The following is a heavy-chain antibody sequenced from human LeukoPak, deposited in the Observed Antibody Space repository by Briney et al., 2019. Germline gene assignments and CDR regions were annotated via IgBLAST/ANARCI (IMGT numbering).Heavy chain of an antibody. V-gene: IGHV3-48*03. J-gene: IGHJ6*04. CDR3: ARTLGYCSSTSCYPYYYGMDV. D-gene: IGHD2-2*01. Sequence: GGSLRLSCAASGFSFSSFEMNWVRQAPGKGLEWVSYISSSGTSIYYADSVKGRFTISRDNSKNTLYLQMNSLRAEDTAVYYCARTLGYCSSTSCYPYYYGMDVWGKGTTVTVSS. CDR2: ISSSGTSI. CDR1: GFSFSSFE.